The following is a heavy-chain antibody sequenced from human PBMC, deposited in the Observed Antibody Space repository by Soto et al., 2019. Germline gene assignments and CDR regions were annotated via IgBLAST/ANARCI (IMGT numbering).Heavy chain of an antibody. CDR3: ARYSAGYYDSSGYYSPPAHFDY. CDR2: IIPIFGTA. Sequence: ASVKVSCKASGGTFSSYAISWVRQAPGQGLEWMGGIIPIFGTANYAQKFQGRVTITADESTGTAYMELSSLRSEDTAVYYCARYSAGYYDSSGYYSPPAHFDYWGQGTLVTVSS. D-gene: IGHD3-22*01. V-gene: IGHV1-69*13. J-gene: IGHJ4*02. CDR1: GGTFSSYA.